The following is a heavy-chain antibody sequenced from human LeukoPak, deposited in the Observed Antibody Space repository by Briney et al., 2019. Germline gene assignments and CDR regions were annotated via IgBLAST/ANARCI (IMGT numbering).Heavy chain of an antibody. J-gene: IGHJ4*02. CDR3: AEDRFSYDSSDCIDY. CDR1: GFTFSSYW. Sequence: PGGSLRLSCAASGFTFSSYWMHWVRQAPGKGLVWVSRINSDRSSTSYADSVKGRFTISRDNAKNTLYLQMNSLRAEDTAVYYCAEDRFSYDSSDCIDYWGQGTLVTVSS. V-gene: IGHV3-74*01. CDR2: INSDRSST. D-gene: IGHD3-22*01.